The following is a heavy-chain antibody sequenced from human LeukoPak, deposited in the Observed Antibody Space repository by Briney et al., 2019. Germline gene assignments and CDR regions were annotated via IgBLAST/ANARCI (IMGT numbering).Heavy chain of an antibody. D-gene: IGHD6-19*01. J-gene: IGHJ4*02. CDR2: ISSDGSNR. CDR1: GFTFSGYG. V-gene: IGHV3-30*18. CDR3: AKGGGNWLPYYFDY. Sequence: GRSLRLSCAASGFTFSGYGMHWVRQAPDKGLEWVALISSDGSNRIYADSVKGRFSISRDNSKNTLYLQMNSLRAEDTAVYYCAKGGGNWLPYYFDYWGQGTLVTVSS.